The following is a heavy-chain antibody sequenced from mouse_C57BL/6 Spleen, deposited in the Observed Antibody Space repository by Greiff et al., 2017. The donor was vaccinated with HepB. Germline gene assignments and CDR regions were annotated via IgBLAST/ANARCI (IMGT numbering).Heavy chain of an antibody. CDR2: INPGSGGT. V-gene: IGHV1-54*01. CDR1: GYAFTNYL. J-gene: IGHJ2*01. Sequence: VQLQQSGAELVRPGTSVKVSCKASGYAFTNYLIEWVKQRPGQGLEWIGVINPGSGGTNYNEKFKGTATLTADKSSSTAYMQLSSLTSEDSAVYFCARGISYYGSSFGYFDYWGQGTTLTVSS. CDR3: ARGISYYGSSFGYFDY. D-gene: IGHD1-1*01.